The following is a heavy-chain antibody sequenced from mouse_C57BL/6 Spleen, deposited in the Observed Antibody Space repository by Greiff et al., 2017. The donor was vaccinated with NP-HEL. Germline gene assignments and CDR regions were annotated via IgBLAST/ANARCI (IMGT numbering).Heavy chain of an antibody. J-gene: IGHJ4*01. V-gene: IGHV1-64*01. CDR2: IYPNSGST. D-gene: IGHD2-14*01. Sequence: QVQLQQPGAELVKPGASVKLSCKASGYTFTSYWMHWVKQRPGQGLEWIGMIYPNSGSTNYNEKFKSKATLTVDKSSSTAYMQLSSQTSEDSAVYYCAISIGYAMDYWGQGTSVTVSA. CDR1: GYTFTSYW. CDR3: AISIGYAMDY.